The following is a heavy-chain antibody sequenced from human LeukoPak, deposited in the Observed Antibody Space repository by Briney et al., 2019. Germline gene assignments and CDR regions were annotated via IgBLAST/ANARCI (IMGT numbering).Heavy chain of an antibody. V-gene: IGHV4-28*05. J-gene: IGHJ6*03. D-gene: IGHD3-16*01. CDR2: VYYSGSI. CDR1: GHSVTSSNW. Sequence: SDTLSLTCAVSGHSVTSSNWWGWIRQTPGKGLEWIGDVYYSGSIHYNPSLQSRVTLAVDASRNQFSLKMSSVTAVDTAVYYCARTSSVASFGWGSYYYYMDVWGKGTTVTVSS. CDR3: ARTSSVASFGWGSYYYYMDV.